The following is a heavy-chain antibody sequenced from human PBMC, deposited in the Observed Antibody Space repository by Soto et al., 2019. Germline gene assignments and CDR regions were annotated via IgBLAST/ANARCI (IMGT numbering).Heavy chain of an antibody. CDR2: ISYDGSNK. CDR3: AKDMGPGDTAMVTDYFDY. V-gene: IGHV3-30*18. J-gene: IGHJ4*02. CDR1: GFTFSSYG. Sequence: GSLRLSXAASGFTFSSYGMHWVRQAPGKGLEWVAVISYDGSNKYYADSVKGRFTISRDNSKNTLYLQMNSLRAEDTAVYYCAKDMGPGDTAMVTDYFDYWGQGTLVTVSS. D-gene: IGHD5-18*01.